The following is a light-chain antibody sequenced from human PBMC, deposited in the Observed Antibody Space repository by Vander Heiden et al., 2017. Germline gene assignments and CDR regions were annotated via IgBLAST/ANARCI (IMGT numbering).Light chain of an antibody. CDR1: QSLVHSDGNTY. CDR3: RQAKQSPFT. J-gene: IGKJ3*01. Sequence: DILMTQPPLSHPVPVGQPASISCRSSQSLVHSDGNTYLSWIQQRPGQPPRVLIYKISNRCSGVPDRFSGSGAGTDFTLKISRVEAEDVGVYYCRQAKQSPFTFGHGTKVDIK. CDR2: KIS. V-gene: IGKV2-24*01.